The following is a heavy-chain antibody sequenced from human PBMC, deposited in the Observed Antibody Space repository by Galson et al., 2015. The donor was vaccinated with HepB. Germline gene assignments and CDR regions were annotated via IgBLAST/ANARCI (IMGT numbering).Heavy chain of an antibody. V-gene: IGHV3-74*01. CDR3: AREVEEGFDY. J-gene: IGHJ4*02. D-gene: IGHD1-26*01. CDR2: IYGDGTT. Sequence: LRLSCAASGFTFSSYWMRWVRQVPGKGLVRVARIYGDGTTYYADSVKGRFTISRDNAKNSLYLQMNSLRAEDTAVYYCAREVEEGFDYWGQGTLVTVSS. CDR1: GFTFSSYW.